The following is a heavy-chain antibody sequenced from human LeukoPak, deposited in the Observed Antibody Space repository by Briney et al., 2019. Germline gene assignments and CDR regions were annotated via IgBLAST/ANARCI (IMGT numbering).Heavy chain of an antibody. CDR2: IIPIFGTA. CDR1: GGNFSSYA. D-gene: IGHD3-22*01. J-gene: IGHJ4*02. CDR3: ATELTYYYDSSGYPGGD. Sequence: ASVNVSCKASGGNFSSYAISWVRQAPGQGLEWMGGIIPIFGTANYAQKFQGRVTITADESTSTAYMELSSLRSEDTAVYYRATELTYYYDSSGYPGGDWGQGTLVTVSS. V-gene: IGHV1-69*13.